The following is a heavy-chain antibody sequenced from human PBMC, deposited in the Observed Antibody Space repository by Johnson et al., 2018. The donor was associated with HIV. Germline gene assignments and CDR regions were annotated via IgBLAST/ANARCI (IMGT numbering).Heavy chain of an antibody. Sequence: VQLVESGGGLVQPGGSLRLSCAASGFTFSSYAMSWVRQAPGKGLEWVSGINWNGGNIGYADSVKGRFTISRDNAKNSLYLQMNSLRAEDTAVYYCASPRAVAGGGAFDFWGQGTMVTVSS. J-gene: IGHJ3*01. CDR3: ASPRAVAGGGAFDF. D-gene: IGHD6-19*01. V-gene: IGHV3-20*04. CDR2: INWNGGNI. CDR1: GFTFSSYA.